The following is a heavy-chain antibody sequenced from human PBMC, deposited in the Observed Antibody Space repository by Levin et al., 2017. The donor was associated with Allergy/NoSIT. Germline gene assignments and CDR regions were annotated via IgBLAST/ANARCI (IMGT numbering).Heavy chain of an antibody. J-gene: IGHJ5*02. CDR3: ARPYYDFWSGSQYNWFDP. CDR1: GFTFSSYG. Sequence: GESLKISCAASGFTFSSYGMHWVRQAPGKGLEWVAVIWYDGSNKYYADSVKGRFTISRDNSKNTLYLQMNSLRAEDTAVYYCARPYYDFWSGSQYNWFDPWGQGTLVTVSS. CDR2: IWYDGSNK. D-gene: IGHD3-3*01. V-gene: IGHV3-33*01.